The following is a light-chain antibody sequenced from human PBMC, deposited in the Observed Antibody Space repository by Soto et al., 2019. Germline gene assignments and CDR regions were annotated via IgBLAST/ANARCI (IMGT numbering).Light chain of an antibody. V-gene: IGKV3-20*01. CDR1: QSVSSGY. Sequence: GLTKSPGTLSLSPWERATLSCTASQSVSSGYLVWYQHKPGQTPRLLIYGASTRATGIPDRFSGSGSGTDFTLTISRLEPEDFAVYYCQQYGGTPWTFGQGTKVDIK. CDR3: QQYGGTPWT. J-gene: IGKJ1*01. CDR2: GAS.